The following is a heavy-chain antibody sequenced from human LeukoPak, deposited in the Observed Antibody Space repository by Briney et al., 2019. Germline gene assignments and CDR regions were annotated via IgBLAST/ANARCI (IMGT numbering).Heavy chain of an antibody. Sequence: SETLSLTCTVSGGSISSYYWSWIRQPPGKGLEWIGYIYYSGSTYYNPSLKSRVTISVDTSKNQFSLRLSSVTAADTAVYYCARDFRGQSDYFDYWGQGTLVTVSS. J-gene: IGHJ4*02. CDR1: GGSISSYY. CDR3: ARDFRGQSDYFDY. D-gene: IGHD3-10*01. V-gene: IGHV4-30-4*01. CDR2: IYYSGST.